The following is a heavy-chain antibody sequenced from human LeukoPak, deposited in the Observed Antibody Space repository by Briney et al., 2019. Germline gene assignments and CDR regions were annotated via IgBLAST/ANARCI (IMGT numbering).Heavy chain of an antibody. J-gene: IGHJ5*02. D-gene: IGHD6-13*01. CDR3: ARDFEEPGVPRGQIAAAAMVGFDP. CDR1: GGSISSYY. CDR2: IYYSGST. Sequence: PSETLSLTCTVSGGSISSYYWSWIRQPPGKGLEWIGYIYYSGSTNYNPSLKSRVTISVDTSKNQFSLKLSSVTAADTAVYYCARDFEEPGVPRGQIAAAAMVGFDPWGQGTPVTVSS. V-gene: IGHV4-59*01.